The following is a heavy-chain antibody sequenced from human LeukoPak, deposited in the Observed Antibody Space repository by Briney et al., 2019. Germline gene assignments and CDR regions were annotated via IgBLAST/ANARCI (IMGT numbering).Heavy chain of an antibody. CDR1: GFTFSSYE. J-gene: IGHJ3*02. V-gene: IGHV3-48*03. CDR3: ARDFDSSGYYHDAFDI. D-gene: IGHD3-22*01. Sequence: GGSLRLSCAASGFTFSSYEMNWVRQAPGKGLEWVSYISSSGSTIYYADSVKGRFTISRDNAKNSLYLQMNSLRAEDTAVYYCARDFDSSGYYHDAFDIWGQGTMVTVSS. CDR2: ISSSGSTI.